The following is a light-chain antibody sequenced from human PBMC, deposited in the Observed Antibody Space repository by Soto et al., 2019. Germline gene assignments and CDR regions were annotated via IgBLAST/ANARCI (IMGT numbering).Light chain of an antibody. J-gene: IGKJ1*01. Sequence: IVLTQSPATLSLSPGERATLSCRASQSVSSYLAWYQQKPGQAPRLLIYDASNRATGIPARFSGSGSGTDFTLTISRLEPEDFAVYYCHQYGTSVGTFGQGTKV. V-gene: IGKV3-11*01. CDR3: HQYGTSVGT. CDR2: DAS. CDR1: QSVSSY.